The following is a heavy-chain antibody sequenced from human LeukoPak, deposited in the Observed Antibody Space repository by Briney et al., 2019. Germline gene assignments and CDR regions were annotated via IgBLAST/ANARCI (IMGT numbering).Heavy chain of an antibody. J-gene: IGHJ4*02. Sequence: GGSLRLSCAASGFTFSSYAMSWVRQAPEKGLEWVSAISGSGGSTYYADSVKGRFTISKDNSKNTLYLQMNSLRAEDTAVYYCAESNNYYDSSGYWSPAPSGYWGQGTLVTVSS. CDR1: GFTFSSYA. V-gene: IGHV3-23*01. CDR2: ISGSGGST. D-gene: IGHD3-22*01. CDR3: AESNNYYDSSGYWSPAPSGY.